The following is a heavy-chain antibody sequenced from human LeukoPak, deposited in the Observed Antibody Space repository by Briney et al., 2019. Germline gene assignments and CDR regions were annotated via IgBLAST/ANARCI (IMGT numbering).Heavy chain of an antibody. Sequence: GGSLRLSCAASGFTFSSYAMSWVRQAPGKGLEWVASIRHDASQIYYVDSVKGRFTISRDNARNSLYLQMDTLRAGDTAVYFCAREILPHCRGYSCSSGSALDVWGQGTMVIVSS. J-gene: IGHJ3*01. V-gene: IGHV3-7*01. CDR1: GFTFSSYA. CDR2: IRHDASQI. CDR3: AREILPHCRGYSCSSGSALDV. D-gene: IGHD2-15*01.